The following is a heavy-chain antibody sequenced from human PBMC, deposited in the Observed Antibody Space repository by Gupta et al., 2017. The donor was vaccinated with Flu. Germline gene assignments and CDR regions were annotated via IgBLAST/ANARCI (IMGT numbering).Heavy chain of an antibody. CDR2: STI. J-gene: IGHJ4*02. CDR3: ARGADLSGSYHTDY. Sequence: STIYYADSVKGRFTISRDHAKNSLYLHMNSLRAEDTAVYYCARGADLSGSYHTDYWGQGPLVTVSS. V-gene: IGHV3-48*01. D-gene: IGHD1-26*01.